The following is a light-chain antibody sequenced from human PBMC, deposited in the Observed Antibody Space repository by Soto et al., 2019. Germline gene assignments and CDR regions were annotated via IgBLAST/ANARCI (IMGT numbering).Light chain of an antibody. Sequence: EIQMTQSPYTLSASVGDSVTLTCRASQSISNWLAWYQQKPGKAPTLLVYDTSKLETGVPSRFRGSGSGTEFTLTISSLQADDFATDDCQQYHNYWTFGQGTKVDIK. CDR1: QSISNW. CDR2: DTS. J-gene: IGKJ1*01. CDR3: QQYHNYWT. V-gene: IGKV1-5*01.